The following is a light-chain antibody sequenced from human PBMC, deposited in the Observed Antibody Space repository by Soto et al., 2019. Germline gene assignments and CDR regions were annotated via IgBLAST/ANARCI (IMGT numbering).Light chain of an antibody. CDR2: DAS. V-gene: IGKV1-33*01. CDR1: QDISNY. J-gene: IGKJ4*01. CDR3: QQYDNLPLT. Sequence: DIQMTQSPSSLSASVGDRVTITCQASQDISNYLNWYQQKPGKGPKLLIYDASNLETGVPSRFSGSGSGTDFTFTISSLQPEVIATYYCQQYDNLPLTFGGGTKVEIK.